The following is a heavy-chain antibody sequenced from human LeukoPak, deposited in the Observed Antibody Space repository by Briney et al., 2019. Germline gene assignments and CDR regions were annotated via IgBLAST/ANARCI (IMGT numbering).Heavy chain of an antibody. CDR2: INPNSGGT. D-gene: IGHD6-6*01. J-gene: IGHJ5*02. CDR3: AREVEELPSIAAPRGWFDP. V-gene: IGHV1-2*02. CDR1: GYTFTGYY. Sequence: ASVKVSCKASGYTFTGYYMHWVRQAPGQGLEWMGWINPNSGGTNYAQKFQGRVTMTRDTSTSTVYMELSSLRSEDTAVYYCAREVEELPSIAAPRGWFDPWGQGTLVTVSS.